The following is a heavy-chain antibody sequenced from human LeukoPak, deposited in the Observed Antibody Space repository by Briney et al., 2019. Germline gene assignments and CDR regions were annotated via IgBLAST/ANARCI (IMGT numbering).Heavy chain of an antibody. Sequence: GGSLRVSCAASGFTFDDYGMSWVRQAPGKGLEWVSAISGSGGSTYYADSVKGRFTISRDNSKNTLYLQMNSLRAEDTAVYYCANEMYYYDSSGLVDNYWGQGTLVTVSS. V-gene: IGHV3-23*01. CDR1: GFTFDDYG. J-gene: IGHJ4*02. CDR3: ANEMYYYDSSGLVDNY. D-gene: IGHD3-22*01. CDR2: ISGSGGST.